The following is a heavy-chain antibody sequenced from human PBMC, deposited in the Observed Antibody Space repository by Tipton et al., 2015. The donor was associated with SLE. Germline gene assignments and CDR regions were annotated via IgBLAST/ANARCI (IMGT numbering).Heavy chain of an antibody. J-gene: IGHJ4*02. D-gene: IGHD2-21*02. CDR2: ISGSGSLM. CDR3: ARGARGVTPNYFDN. V-gene: IGHV3-48*03. CDR1: GFIFSNYE. Sequence: SLRLSCAASGFIFSNYEMNWVRHAPGKGLEWVAHISGSGSLMYYADSVKGRFTVSRDNAKNSLYLHMNSLRADDTAFYFCARGARGVTPNYFDNWGQGTRVTVSS.